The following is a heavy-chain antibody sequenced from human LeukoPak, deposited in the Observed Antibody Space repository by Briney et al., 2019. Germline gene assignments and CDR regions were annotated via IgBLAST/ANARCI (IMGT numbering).Heavy chain of an antibody. CDR1: GGSISSSSYY. D-gene: IGHD6-19*01. J-gene: IGHJ4*02. CDR3: ARGGSSGWFGTDYFDY. CDR2: IYYSGST. V-gene: IGHV4-39*07. Sequence: SETLSLTCTVSGGSISSSSYYWGWIRQPPGKGLEWIGSIYYSGSTYYNPSLKSRVTISVDTSKNQFSLKLSSVTAADTAVYYCARGGSSGWFGTDYFDYWGQGTLVTVSS.